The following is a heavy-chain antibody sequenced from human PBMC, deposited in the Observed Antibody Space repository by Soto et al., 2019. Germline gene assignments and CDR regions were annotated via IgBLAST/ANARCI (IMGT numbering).Heavy chain of an antibody. Sequence: GGSLRLSCAASGFTFSDYYMSWIRQAPGKGLEWVSYISSSSSYTNYADSVKGRFTISRDNAKNSLYLQMNSLRAEDTAVYYCARAGENSSSWYDMPEYFQHWGQGTLVTVSS. J-gene: IGHJ1*01. CDR3: ARAGENSSSWYDMPEYFQH. CDR2: ISSSSSYT. CDR1: GFTFSDYY. D-gene: IGHD6-13*01. V-gene: IGHV3-11*06.